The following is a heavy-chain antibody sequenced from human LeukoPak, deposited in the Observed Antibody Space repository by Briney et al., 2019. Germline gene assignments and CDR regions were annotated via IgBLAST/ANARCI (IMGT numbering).Heavy chain of an antibody. CDR2: IKQDGSEK. J-gene: IGHJ4*02. D-gene: IGHD1-26*01. V-gene: IGHV3-7*01. CDR3: ASGGGSYYEGDFDY. Sequence: GGSLRLSCAASGFTFSSYWMSWVRQAPGKGLEWVANIKQDGSEKYYVDSVKGRFTISRDNAKNSLYLQMNSLRAEDTAVYYCASGGGSYYEGDFDYWGQGTLVTVSS. CDR1: GFTFSSYW.